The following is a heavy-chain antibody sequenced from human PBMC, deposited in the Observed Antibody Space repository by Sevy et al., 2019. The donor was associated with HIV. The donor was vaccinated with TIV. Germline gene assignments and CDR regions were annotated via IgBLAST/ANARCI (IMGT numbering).Heavy chain of an antibody. J-gene: IGHJ6*02. CDR1: GFTFSSYG. CDR2: ISNGGSNK. D-gene: IGHD2-2*01. V-gene: IGHV3-30*18. CDR3: AKEYCSSTSCYPNYYYGMDV. Sequence: GGSLRLSCAASGFTFSSYGMHWVRQAPGKGLEWVALISNGGSNKYYADSVKGRFTISRDNSKNTLYLQMNSLRAEDTAVYYCAKEYCSSTSCYPNYYYGMDVSGQRTTVTVSS.